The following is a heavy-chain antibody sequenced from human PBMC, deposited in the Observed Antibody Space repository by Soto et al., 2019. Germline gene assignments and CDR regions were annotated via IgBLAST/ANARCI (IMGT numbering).Heavy chain of an antibody. Sequence: GSLRLSCAASGSSFSSYPMHWVRQAPGKGLEWVAVISYEGSSKYYADSVKGRFTISRDNSKNTLYLQMNSLRTEDTAVYYCARARPHCSSTTCYDDYYGMDVWGQGTTVTVYS. CDR3: ARARPHCSSTTCYDDYYGMDV. V-gene: IGHV3-30-3*01. CDR1: GSSFSSYP. CDR2: ISYEGSSK. D-gene: IGHD2-2*01. J-gene: IGHJ6*02.